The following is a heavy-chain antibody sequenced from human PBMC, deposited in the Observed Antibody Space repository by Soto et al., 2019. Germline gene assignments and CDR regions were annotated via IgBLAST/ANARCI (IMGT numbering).Heavy chain of an antibody. CDR1: GFSFSNYE. Sequence: LRISCAASGFSFSNYEMNWVRQAPGKGLEWVAYISSGGDTIHYADSVRGRFTVSRDNARNSLSLQMNTLRVEDTALYYCARDRAAGGYWGQGTLVTVSS. D-gene: IGHD6-13*01. CDR2: ISSGGDTI. J-gene: IGHJ4*02. V-gene: IGHV3-48*03. CDR3: ARDRAAGGY.